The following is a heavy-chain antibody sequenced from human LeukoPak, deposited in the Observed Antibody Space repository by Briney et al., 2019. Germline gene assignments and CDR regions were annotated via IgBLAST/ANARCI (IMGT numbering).Heavy chain of an antibody. CDR2: IKQDGSEK. J-gene: IGHJ3*02. Sequence: GGSLRLSCAASGFTFSSYWMSWVRQAPGKGLEWVANIKQDGSEKYYVDSVKGRFTISRDNAKNSLYLQMNSLRAEDTAVYYCARDVPFPYSSGRGAFDIWGQGTMVTVSS. D-gene: IGHD6-19*01. V-gene: IGHV3-7*01. CDR3: ARDVPFPYSSGRGAFDI. CDR1: GFTFSSYW.